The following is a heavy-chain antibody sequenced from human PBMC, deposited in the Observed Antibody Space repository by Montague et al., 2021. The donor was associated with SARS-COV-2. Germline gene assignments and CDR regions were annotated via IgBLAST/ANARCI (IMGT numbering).Heavy chain of an antibody. V-gene: IGHV3-30*04. CDR3: ARDEDQVDSNYYFDY. J-gene: IGHJ4*02. D-gene: IGHD2-2*01. CDR1: GFTFSSYA. CDR2: ISYDGTNK. Sequence: SLRLSRAASGFTFSSYAMHWVRQAPGKGLEWVAVISYDGTNKYHADSVKGRFTISRDNSKNTLYLQMNSLRAEDTAVYYCARDEDQVDSNYYFDYWGQGTLVTVSS.